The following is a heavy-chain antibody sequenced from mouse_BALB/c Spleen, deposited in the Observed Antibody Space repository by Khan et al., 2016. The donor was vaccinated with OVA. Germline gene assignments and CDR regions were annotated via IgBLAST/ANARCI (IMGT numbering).Heavy chain of an antibody. Sequence: VELVESGPGLAAPSQSLSITCTISGFSLTNYGVHWVRQPPGKGLVWLVVIWSDGSTNYNSVLKSRLTITKDNSQSQVFLKMNSPQTDDTAIYFCARQPYYHYNIMDYWGQGTSVTVSS. CDR3: ARQPYYHYNIMDY. V-gene: IGHV2-6-1*01. CDR2: IWSDGST. D-gene: IGHD2-10*01. J-gene: IGHJ4*01. CDR1: GFSLTNYG.